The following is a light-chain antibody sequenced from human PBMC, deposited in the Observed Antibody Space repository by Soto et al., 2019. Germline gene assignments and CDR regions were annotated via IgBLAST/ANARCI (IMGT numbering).Light chain of an antibody. CDR2: DAS. J-gene: IGKJ1*01. CDR3: EPYNSYWT. Sequence: TQSPGTLSLSPGERATLSCRASQSVSSSYLAWYQQKPGKAPKLLIYDASSLESGVPSRFSGSGSGTAFTLTISSLQADEFATYYCEPYNSYWTFGQGTKVEIK. V-gene: IGKV1-5*01. CDR1: QSVSSS.